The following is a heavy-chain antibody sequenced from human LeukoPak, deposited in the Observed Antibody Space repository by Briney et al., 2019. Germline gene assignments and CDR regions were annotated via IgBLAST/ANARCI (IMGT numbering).Heavy chain of an antibody. J-gene: IGHJ4*02. Sequence: PSETLSLTCAVSGGSISKGNWWTWVRQPPGKGLEWIGEIHHSGTTNYNPSLKSRITISADKTKNQFSLNLSSVTAADTAVYYCVRGGSYLFDYWGQGTLVIVSS. CDR1: GGSISKGNW. CDR2: IHHSGTT. V-gene: IGHV4-4*02. CDR3: VRGGSYLFDY. D-gene: IGHD1-26*01.